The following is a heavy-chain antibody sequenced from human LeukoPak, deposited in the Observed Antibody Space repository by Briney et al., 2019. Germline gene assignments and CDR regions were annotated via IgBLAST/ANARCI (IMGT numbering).Heavy chain of an antibody. CDR2: ISYDGSNK. Sequence: GGSLRLSCAASGFTFSSYAMHWVRQAPGKGLEWVAVISYDGSNKYYADSVKGRFTISRDNSKNTLYLQMNSLRAEDTAVYYCARGEGMVTTFEVLGYWGQGTLVTVSS. D-gene: IGHD3-10*02. V-gene: IGHV3-30-3*01. J-gene: IGHJ4*02. CDR3: ARGEGMVTTFEVLGY. CDR1: GFTFSSYA.